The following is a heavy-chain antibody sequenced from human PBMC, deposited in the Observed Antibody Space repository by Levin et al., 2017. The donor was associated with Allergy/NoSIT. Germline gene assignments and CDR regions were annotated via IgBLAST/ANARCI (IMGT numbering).Heavy chain of an antibody. CDR3: ARALTTVTTSDWFDP. CDR2: IYPGDSDT. D-gene: IGHD4-17*01. J-gene: IGHJ5*02. Sequence: GGSLRLSCKGSGYSFTSYWIGWVRQMPGKGLEWMGIIYPGDSDTRYSPSFQGQVTISADKSISTAYLQWSSLKASDTAMYYCARALTTVTTSDWFDPWGQGTLVTVSS. CDR1: GYSFTSYW. V-gene: IGHV5-51*01.